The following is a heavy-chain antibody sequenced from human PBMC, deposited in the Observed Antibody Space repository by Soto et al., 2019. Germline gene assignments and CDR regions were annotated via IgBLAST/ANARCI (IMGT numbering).Heavy chain of an antibody. CDR2: VYYTGSS. CDR1: GDSVSTGFYY. Sequence: QLQLQESGPGLVKPSETLSLTCAVSGDSVSTGFYYWAWIRQPPGKGLEWIGTVYYTGSSYYNPPLKSRVSLHVDTSKNQFSLRLKSLTAADAAVYYCARHRGAARPDAFDIWGLGTMVPVSS. D-gene: IGHD6-6*01. CDR3: ARHRGAARPDAFDI. V-gene: IGHV4-39*01. J-gene: IGHJ3*02.